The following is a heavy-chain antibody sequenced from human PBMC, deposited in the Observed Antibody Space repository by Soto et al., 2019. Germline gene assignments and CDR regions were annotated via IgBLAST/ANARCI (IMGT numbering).Heavy chain of an antibody. CDR2: IHYSGST. V-gene: IGHV4-31*03. CDR3: TSGRDASKTGY. D-gene: IGHD7-27*01. Sequence: SETLSLTCTVSGASISSGGHNWSWIRQHPGKGLEWIGFIHYSGSTSYNPSLESRVDISVDTSRNQFSLRLSSVTAADTAVYYCTSGRDASKTGYWGQGTLVT. J-gene: IGHJ4*02. CDR1: GASISSGGHN.